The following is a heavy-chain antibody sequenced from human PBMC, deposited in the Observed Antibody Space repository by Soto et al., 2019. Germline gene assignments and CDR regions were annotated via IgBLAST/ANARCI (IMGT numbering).Heavy chain of an antibody. CDR1: GFTFSSYD. V-gene: IGHV3-13*01. J-gene: IGHJ6*02. Sequence: GGSLRLSCAASGFTFSSYDMDWVRQATGKGLEWVSAIGTAGDTYYPGSVKGRFTISRENAKNSLYLQMNSLRAGDTAVYYCARASNYYYYRMDVWGQGTTVTVSS. CDR3: ARASNYYYYRMDV. CDR2: IGTAGDT.